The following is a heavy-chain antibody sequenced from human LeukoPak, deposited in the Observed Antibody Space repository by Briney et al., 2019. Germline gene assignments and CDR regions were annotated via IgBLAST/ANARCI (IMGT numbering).Heavy chain of an antibody. CDR2: IDGSGGNT. CDR3: AKDSSVPYGITN. J-gene: IGHJ4*02. V-gene: IGHV3-23*01. D-gene: IGHD4-17*01. CDR1: GLTVSSNY. Sequence: GESLRLSCAASGLTVSSNYMSWVRQAPGKGLEWVSAIDGSGGNTFYADSVKGRFTISRDNSKNTLFLHMNSLRAEDTAVYFCAKDSSVPYGITNWGQGTLVTVS.